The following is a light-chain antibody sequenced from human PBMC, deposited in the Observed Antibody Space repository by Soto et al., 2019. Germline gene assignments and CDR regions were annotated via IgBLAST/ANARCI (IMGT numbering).Light chain of an antibody. J-gene: IGLJ7*01. CDR3: GTWDSSLSAHAV. CDR2: ENN. V-gene: IGLV1-51*02. CDR1: SSNIGNNY. Sequence: QSVLTQPPSVSAAPGQKVTISCSGSSSNIGNNYVSWYQQLPGTAPKLLIYENNKRPSGIPDRFSGSKSGTSATLGITGLQTGDKADYYCGTWDSSLSAHAVFGGGTQLTVL.